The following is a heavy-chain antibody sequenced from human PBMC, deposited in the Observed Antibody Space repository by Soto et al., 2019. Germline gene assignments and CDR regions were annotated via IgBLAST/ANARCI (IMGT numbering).Heavy chain of an antibody. V-gene: IGHV3-33*01. CDR2: IWYDGSNK. CDR3: ARDAVPYYYGMDV. J-gene: IGHJ6*02. CDR1: GFTFSSYG. D-gene: IGHD4-17*01. Sequence: QVQLVESGGGVVQPGRSLRLSCAAYGFTFSSYGMHWVRQAPGKGLEWVAVIWYDGSNKYYADSVKGRFTISRDNSKNTLYLQMNSLRAEDTAVYYCARDAVPYYYGMDVWGQGTTVTVSS.